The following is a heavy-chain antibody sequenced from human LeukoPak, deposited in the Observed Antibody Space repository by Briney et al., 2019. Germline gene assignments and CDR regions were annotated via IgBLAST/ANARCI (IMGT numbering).Heavy chain of an antibody. Sequence: SETLSLTCTVSGGSISSSSYYWGWIRQPPGKGLEWIGSIYYSGSTYYNPSLKSRVAISVDTSKNQFSLKLSSVTAADTAVYYCARHRRRAGHAFDIWGQGTMVTVSS. V-gene: IGHV4-39*01. J-gene: IGHJ3*02. D-gene: IGHD6-13*01. CDR3: ARHRRRAGHAFDI. CDR2: IYYSGST. CDR1: GGSISSSSYY.